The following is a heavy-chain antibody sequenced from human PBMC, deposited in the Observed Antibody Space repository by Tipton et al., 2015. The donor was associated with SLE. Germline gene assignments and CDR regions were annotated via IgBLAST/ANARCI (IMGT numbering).Heavy chain of an antibody. J-gene: IGHJ3*02. D-gene: IGHD3-10*01. V-gene: IGHV3-66*01. CDR3: ARAKDYYGSDRAFDI. CDR2: IYSGGST. Sequence: SLRLSCAAYGFTVSSNYTSWVRQAPGKGLEWVSVIYSGGSTYYADSVKGRFTISRDNSKNTLYLQMNSLRAEDTAVYYCARAKDYYGSDRAFDIWGQGTMVTVSS. CDR1: GFTVSSNY.